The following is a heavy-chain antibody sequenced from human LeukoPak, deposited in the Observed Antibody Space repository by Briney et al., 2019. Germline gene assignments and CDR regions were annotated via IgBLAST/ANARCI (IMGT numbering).Heavy chain of an antibody. J-gene: IGHJ6*02. CDR2: IIPIFGTA. CDR1: GGTFSSYA. CDR3: AIDPSWGSGSHPPSSYYYYYYGMDV. D-gene: IGHD3-10*01. Sequence: ASVKVSCKTSGGTFSSYAINWVRQAPGQGLEWIGGIIPIFGTANYAQKFQGRVTITADESTSTAYMELSSLRSEDTAVYYCAIDPSWGSGSHPPSSYYYYYYGMDVWGQGTTVTVSS. V-gene: IGHV1-69*13.